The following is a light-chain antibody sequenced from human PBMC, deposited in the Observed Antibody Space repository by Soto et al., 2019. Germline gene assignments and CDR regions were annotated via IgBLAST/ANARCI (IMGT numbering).Light chain of an antibody. CDR2: DVS. CDR3: QQYSNFAT. CDR1: ASISTF. J-gene: IGKJ1*01. Sequence: DIRMTQSPSSLSASAGDRVTITCRASASISTFLNWYQQKPGRAPKVLIYDVSTFERGVPSRFSGSQFGSEFTLTISGLQPDDFATYYCQQYSNFATFGQGTKVDIK. V-gene: IGKV1-39*01.